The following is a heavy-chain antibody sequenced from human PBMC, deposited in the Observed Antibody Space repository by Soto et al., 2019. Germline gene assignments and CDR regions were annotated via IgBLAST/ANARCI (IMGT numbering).Heavy chain of an antibody. CDR1: GFTFSSYG. CDR3: ARDISPGSEVPAAMGY. V-gene: IGHV3-33*01. CDR2: IWYDGSNK. D-gene: IGHD2-2*01. Sequence: GGSLRLSCAASGFTFSSYGMHWVRQAPGKGLEWVAVIWYDGSNKYYADSVKGRFTISRDNSKNTLYLQMNSLRAEDTAVYYCARDISPGSEVPAAMGYWGQGTLVTVSS. J-gene: IGHJ4*02.